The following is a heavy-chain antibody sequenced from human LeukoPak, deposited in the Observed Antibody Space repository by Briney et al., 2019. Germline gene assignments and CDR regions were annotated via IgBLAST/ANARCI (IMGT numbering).Heavy chain of an antibody. D-gene: IGHD6-19*01. Sequence: GGSLRLSCAASGLTFKNFAMSWVRQAPGKGLEWLAVSSGDEDSIHYADSVRGHFVISTDNSENTSYLHVNSLRAEDTAVYYCTIDLMTGFSSGWHFAYWGQGTLVTVSS. V-gene: IGHV3-23*01. CDR3: TIDLMTGFSSGWHFAY. CDR2: SSGDEDSI. J-gene: IGHJ4*02. CDR1: GLTFKNFA.